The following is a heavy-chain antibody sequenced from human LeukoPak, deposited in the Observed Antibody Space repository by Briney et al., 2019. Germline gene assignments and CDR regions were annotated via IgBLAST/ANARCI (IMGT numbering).Heavy chain of an antibody. CDR3: ARPHGSGGHP. J-gene: IGHJ5*02. Sequence: PSETLSLTCAVYGGSFSGYYWSWIRQPPGKGLEWIGEINHSGSTNYNPSLKRRVTISVDTSKNQFSLKLSSVTAADTAVYYCARPHGSGGHPWGQGTLVTVSS. CDR2: INHSGST. D-gene: IGHD3-10*01. V-gene: IGHV4-34*01. CDR1: GGSFSGYY.